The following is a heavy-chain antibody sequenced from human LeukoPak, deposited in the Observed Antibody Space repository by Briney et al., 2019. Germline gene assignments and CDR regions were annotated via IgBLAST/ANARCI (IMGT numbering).Heavy chain of an antibody. D-gene: IGHD2-2*02. CDR2: ISGTGSSA. CDR1: GFTFGNYA. CDR3: AKASVAIPQYCNS. J-gene: IGHJ5*02. Sequence: GGSLRLSCEASGFTFGNYAMNWVRQAPGKGLEWVSTISGTGSSAYYADSAKGRFTISRDNSKDTLFLQLNSLTAADTAMYFCAKASVAIPQYCNSWGQGTLVTVSS. V-gene: IGHV3-23*01.